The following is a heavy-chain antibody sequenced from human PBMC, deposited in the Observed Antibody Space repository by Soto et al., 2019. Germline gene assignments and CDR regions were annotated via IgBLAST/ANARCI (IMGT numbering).Heavy chain of an antibody. CDR3: ASRYGDYVGAFDI. Sequence: PGESLKISCKGSGYSFTSYWSGWVRQMPGKGLEWMGIIYPGDSDTRYSPSFQGQVTISADKSISTAYLQWSSLKASDTVMYYCASRYGDYVGAFDIWGQGTMVTVSS. CDR1: GYSFTSYW. D-gene: IGHD4-17*01. J-gene: IGHJ3*02. V-gene: IGHV5-51*01. CDR2: IYPGDSDT.